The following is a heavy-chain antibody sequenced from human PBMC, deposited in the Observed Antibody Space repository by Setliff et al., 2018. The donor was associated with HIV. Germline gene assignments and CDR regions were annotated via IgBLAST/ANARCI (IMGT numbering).Heavy chain of an antibody. CDR2: IHTRGST. V-gene: IGHV4-61*02. CDR3: ARVARVHPFDP. CDR1: GGSISSGSHY. J-gene: IGHJ5*02. Sequence: PSETLSLTCTVSGGSISSGSHYWSWIRQPAGKGLEWIGRIHTRGSTDYNPSLKGRVTMSVDRSKNQFSLRLTSVTAADTAMYYCARVARVHPFDPWGQGTLVTVSS.